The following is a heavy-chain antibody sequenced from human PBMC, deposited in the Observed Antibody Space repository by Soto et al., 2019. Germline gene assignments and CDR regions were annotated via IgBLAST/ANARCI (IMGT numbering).Heavy chain of an antibody. CDR1: GYTFTGYY. CDR3: ARDHLRQAEQLIPVPGSSTGAFDI. CDR2: INPNSGGT. J-gene: IGHJ3*02. V-gene: IGHV1-2*04. Sequence: RASVKVSCKASGYTFTGYYMHWVRQAPGQGLEWMGWINPNSGGTNYAQKFQGWVTMTRDTSISTAYMELSRLRSDDTAVYYCARDHLRQAEQLIPVPGSSTGAFDIWGQGTMVTVSS. D-gene: IGHD6-6*01.